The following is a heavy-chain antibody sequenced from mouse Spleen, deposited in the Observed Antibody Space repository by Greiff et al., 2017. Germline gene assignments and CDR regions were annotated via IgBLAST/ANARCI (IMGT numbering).Heavy chain of an antibody. Sequence: VQLQQSGAELVRPGASVTLSCKASGYTFTDYEMHWVKQTPVHGLEWIGAIDPETGGTAYNQKFKGKAILTADKSSSTAYMELRSLTSEDSAVYYCTRGSNYNAMDYWGQGTSVTVSS. D-gene: IGHD1-1*01. CDR3: TRGSNYNAMDY. J-gene: IGHJ4*01. CDR2: IDPETGGT. V-gene: IGHV1-15*01. CDR1: GYTFTDYE.